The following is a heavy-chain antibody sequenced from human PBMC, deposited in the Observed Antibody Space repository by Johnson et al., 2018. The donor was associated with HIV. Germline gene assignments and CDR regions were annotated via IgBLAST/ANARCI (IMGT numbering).Heavy chain of an antibody. J-gene: IGHJ3*01. V-gene: IGHV3-64*01. CDR2: TSSNGDRT. CDR3: ARGGYYYDGDGAFDF. CDR1: GFSFSSFS. D-gene: IGHD3-22*01. Sequence: MQLVESGGGLVQPGGSLRLSCAASGFSFSSFSMHWVRQAPGKGLAYVSTTSSNGDRTYYANSVKGRFIISRDNSENTLYLQMGSLRAEDMAVYYCARGGYYYDGDGAFDFWGQGTIVTVSS.